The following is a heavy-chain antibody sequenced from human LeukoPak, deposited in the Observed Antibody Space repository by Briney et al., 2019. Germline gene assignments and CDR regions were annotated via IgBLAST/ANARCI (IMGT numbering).Heavy chain of an antibody. Sequence: SETLSLTCTVSGGSISSSSYYWGWIRQPPGKGLEWIGSIYYSGSTYYNPSLKSRVTISVDTSKNQFSLKLSSVTAADTAVYYCASGGGWVFFNWGQGTLVTVSS. CDR1: GGSISSSSYY. V-gene: IGHV4-39*01. D-gene: IGHD6-19*01. CDR2: IYYSGST. J-gene: IGHJ4*02. CDR3: ASGGGWVFFN.